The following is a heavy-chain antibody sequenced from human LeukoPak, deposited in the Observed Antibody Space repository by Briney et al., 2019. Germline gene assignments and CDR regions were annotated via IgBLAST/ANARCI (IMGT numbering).Heavy chain of an antibody. CDR2: VSGSGGST. Sequence: PGGSLRLSCAASGFTFSSYAMSWVRQAPGKGLERVSGVSGSGGSTYYADSVKGRFTISRDNSKNTLYLQMNSLRAEDTAVYYCAKDLDIVATITGNWGQGTLVTVSS. CDR1: GFTFSSYA. CDR3: AKDLDIVATITGN. V-gene: IGHV3-23*01. J-gene: IGHJ4*02. D-gene: IGHD5-12*01.